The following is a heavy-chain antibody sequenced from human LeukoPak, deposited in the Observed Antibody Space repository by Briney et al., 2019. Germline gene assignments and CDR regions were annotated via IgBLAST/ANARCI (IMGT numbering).Heavy chain of an antibody. D-gene: IGHD2-2*01. CDR3: ARGGYCSSTSCYGRFDP. Sequence: ASVKVSCKASGYTFTSYGISWVRQAPGQGLEWMGWISAYNGNTNYAQKLQGRVTMTTDTSTSTAYMGLRSLRSDDTAVYYCARGGYCSSTSCYGRFDPWGQGTLVTVSS. CDR1: GYTFTSYG. V-gene: IGHV1-18*04. CDR2: ISAYNGNT. J-gene: IGHJ5*02.